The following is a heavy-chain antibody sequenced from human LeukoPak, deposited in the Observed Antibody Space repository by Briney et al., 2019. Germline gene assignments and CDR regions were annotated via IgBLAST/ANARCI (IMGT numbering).Heavy chain of an antibody. CDR2: IIPIFGTA. J-gene: IGHJ5*02. CDR1: GGTFISYA. CDR3: ARSPTYRHNWFDP. V-gene: IGHV1-69*13. Sequence: SVKVSCKASGGTFISYAISWVRQAPGQGLEWMGGIIPIFGTANYAQKFQGRVTITADESTSTAHMELSSLRSEDTAVYYCARSPTYRHNWFDPWGQGTLVTVSS.